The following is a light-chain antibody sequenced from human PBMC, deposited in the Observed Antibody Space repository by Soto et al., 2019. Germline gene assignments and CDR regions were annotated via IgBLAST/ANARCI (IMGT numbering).Light chain of an antibody. J-gene: IGKJ1*01. CDR2: TVS. CDR1: QDISTW. CDR3: QQYDKWRT. Sequence: IQMTQSPSSVSASVGDRVTITCRASQDISTWLAWYQQKPGKAPKSLIYTVSTLQSGVPSRFSGSGSGTEFTLTISSLQSEDFAVYYCQQYDKWRTFGQGTKVDIK. V-gene: IGKV1D-16*01.